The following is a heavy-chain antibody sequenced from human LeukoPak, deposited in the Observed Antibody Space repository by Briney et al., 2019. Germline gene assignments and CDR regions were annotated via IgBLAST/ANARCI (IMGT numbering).Heavy chain of an antibody. CDR1: GFTFSSYG. V-gene: IGHV3-33*01. D-gene: IGHD4-23*01. J-gene: IGHJ4*02. CDR3: ARDLQMTTVVNYYFDY. Sequence: GGSLRLSCAASGFTFSSYGMHWVRQAPGKGLEGVAVIWYDGSNKYYADSVKGRFTISRDNSKNTLYLQMNSLRAEDTAVYYCARDLQMTTVVNYYFDYWGQGTLVTVSS. CDR2: IWYDGSNK.